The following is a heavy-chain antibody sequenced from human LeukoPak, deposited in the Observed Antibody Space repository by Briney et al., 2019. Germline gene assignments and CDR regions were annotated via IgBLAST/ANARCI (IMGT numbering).Heavy chain of an antibody. CDR2: INPNSGGT. CDR3: ARVRSDMAILENAFDI. J-gene: IGHJ3*02. CDR1: GYTFTGYY. Sequence: ASVKVSCKASGYTFTGYYMHWVRQAPGQGLEWMGRINPNSGGTNYAQKFQGRVTMTRDTSISTAYMELSRLRSDDTAVYYCARVRSDMAILENAFDIWGQGTMVTVSS. V-gene: IGHV1-2*06. D-gene: IGHD1-1*01.